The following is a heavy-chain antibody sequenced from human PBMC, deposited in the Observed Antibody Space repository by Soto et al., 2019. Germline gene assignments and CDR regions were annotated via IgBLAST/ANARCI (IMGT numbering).Heavy chain of an antibody. CDR1: GFSFSNHA. Sequence: QVQLVESGGGVVQPGSSLRLSCAASGFSFSNHAMHWVPQAPRKGLEWVAGIAYGGSNNYYADSVKGEFTISRDNSKNALYPQVNSLSAKDTAVYYCARDLDFSAYWGLGFDYWGQGNLVSVSS. CDR3: ARDLDFSAYWGLGFDY. J-gene: IGHJ4*02. CDR2: IAYGGSNN. V-gene: IGHV3-30-3*01. D-gene: IGHD3-16*01.